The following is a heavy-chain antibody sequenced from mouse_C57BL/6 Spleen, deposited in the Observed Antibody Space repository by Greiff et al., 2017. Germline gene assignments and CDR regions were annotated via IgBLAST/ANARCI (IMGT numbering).Heavy chain of an antibody. V-gene: IGHV1-9*01. D-gene: IGHD1-1*01. CDR2: ILPGSGST. CDR1: GYTFTGYW. J-gene: IGHJ2*01. Sequence: QVQLQQSGAELMKPGASVKLSCKATGYTFTGYWIEWVKQRPGHGLEWIGEILPGSGSTNYNEKFKGKATFTADTSSNTAYMQLSSLTTEDSAIDYCARRLLRTASQGNYFDYWGQGTTLTVSS. CDR3: ARRLLRTASQGNYFDY.